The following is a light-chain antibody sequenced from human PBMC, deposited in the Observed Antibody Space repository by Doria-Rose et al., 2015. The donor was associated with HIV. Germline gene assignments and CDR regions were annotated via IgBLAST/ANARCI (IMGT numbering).Light chain of an antibody. V-gene: IGKV3-20*01. CDR2: DGS. CDR3: HQYGTSWT. CDR1: ESFSSTY. J-gene: IGKJ1*01. Sequence: IVLKQSPGALSLTPGERATLSCRASESFSSTYLAWYQQKPGQAPSLLIYDGSTRATGIPDRFSASGSGTDFTLTINRLEPEDFALYYCHQYGTSWTFGQGTKVEI.